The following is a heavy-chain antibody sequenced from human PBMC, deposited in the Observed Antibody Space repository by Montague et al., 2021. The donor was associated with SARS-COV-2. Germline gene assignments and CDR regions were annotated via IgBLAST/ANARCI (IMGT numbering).Heavy chain of an antibody. D-gene: IGHD1-14*01. V-gene: IGHV4-61*01. CDR1: GGSVSSGSYY. CDR3: ARISGITSWYYDY. J-gene: IGHJ4*02. CDR2: IYYTGST. Sequence: SETLSLTCTVSGGSVSSGSYYWSWIRQPLGKGLQSIGYIYYTGSTNYNPSLQSRVTISVDSSKNQFSVRLSSVTAADTAVYYCARISGITSWYYDYWGQGTLVTVSS.